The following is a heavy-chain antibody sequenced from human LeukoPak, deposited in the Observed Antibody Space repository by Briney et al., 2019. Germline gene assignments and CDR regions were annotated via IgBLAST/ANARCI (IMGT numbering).Heavy chain of an antibody. CDR1: GGSFSGYY. D-gene: IGHD7-27*01. V-gene: IGHV4-34*01. Sequence: PSVTLSLTCAVYGGSFSGYYWSWIRQPPGKGLEWIGEINHSGSTNYNPSLKSRVTISVDTSKNQFSLKLSSVTAADTAVYYCARDLPPYRRLTGDAFDIWGQGTMVTVSS. CDR3: ARDLPPYRRLTGDAFDI. J-gene: IGHJ3*02. CDR2: INHSGST.